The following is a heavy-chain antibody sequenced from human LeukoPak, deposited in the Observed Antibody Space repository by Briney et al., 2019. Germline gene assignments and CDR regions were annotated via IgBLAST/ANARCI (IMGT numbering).Heavy chain of an antibody. V-gene: IGHV4-38-2*01. CDR2: IYQSGST. D-gene: IGHD2-2*01. J-gene: IGHJ4*02. CDR3: ARSLSTAGIDY. Sequence: SETLSLTCAVSGYSITTGRYWGWIRQPPGKGLEWIGSIYQSGSTYYNPSLKSRVTISVDKSKYQFSLNLRSVTAPDTAVYYCARSLSTAGIDYWGQGILVTVSS. CDR1: GYSITTGRY.